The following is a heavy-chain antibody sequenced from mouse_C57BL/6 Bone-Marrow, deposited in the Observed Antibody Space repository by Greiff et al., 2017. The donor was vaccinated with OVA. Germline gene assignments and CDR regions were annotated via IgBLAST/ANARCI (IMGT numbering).Heavy chain of an antibody. CDR3: ARDYGSSWDWYFDV. J-gene: IGHJ1*03. D-gene: IGHD1-1*01. CDR1: GFNIKDYY. V-gene: IGHV14-2*01. CDR2: IDPEDGAT. Sequence: EVQLQQSGAELVKPGASVKLSCTASGFNIKDYYMHWVKQRTEQGLEWIGRIDPEDGATKSAPKFQGKATITADPSSNTAYLQLSSLTSEDTAVYCCARDYGSSWDWYFDVWGTGTTVTVSS.